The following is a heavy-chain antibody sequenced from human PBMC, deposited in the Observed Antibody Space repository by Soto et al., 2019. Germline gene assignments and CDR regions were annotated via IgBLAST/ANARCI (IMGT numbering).Heavy chain of an antibody. CDR2: LYDVDGS. CDR1: GLTISGKKY. Sequence: DVQLVESGGGLIQPGESLRLSCAAFGLTISGKKYVAWVRQAPGKGLEWVSALYDVDGSFYADSVAGRFTTSSDSSKTTVYLQMNDLRPDDTAVYYCATWHEREHAFDVWGQGTTVTIYS. V-gene: IGHV3-53*01. J-gene: IGHJ3*01. D-gene: IGHD1-1*01. CDR3: ATWHEREHAFDV.